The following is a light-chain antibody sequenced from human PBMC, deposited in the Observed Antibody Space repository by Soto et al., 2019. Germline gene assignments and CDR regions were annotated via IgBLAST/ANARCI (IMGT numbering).Light chain of an antibody. CDR3: QHYSVFPLT. V-gene: IGKV1-5*03. Sequence: DIQMTQFTSTLSASVGDRVTITCRASESISSWLAWYQQKPGKAPKILIYKASNLQSGVPSRFTGSGSGTEFTLTISSLQPDDFATYYCQHYSVFPLTFGGGTKVEIK. CDR2: KAS. J-gene: IGKJ4*01. CDR1: ESISSW.